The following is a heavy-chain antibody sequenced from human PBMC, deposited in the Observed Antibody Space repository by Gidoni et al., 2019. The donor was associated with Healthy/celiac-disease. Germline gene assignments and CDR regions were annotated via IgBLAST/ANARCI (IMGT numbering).Heavy chain of an antibody. D-gene: IGHD1-26*01. Sequence: EVQLLEAGGGWVQPGGSLRRSCAASGFTFSSYAMSWVRQAPGKGLGWVSAISGSGGSTYYADSVKGRFTISRDNSKNTLYLQMNSLRAEDTAVYYCAKGGRVGATTYWYFDLWGRGTLVTVSS. J-gene: IGHJ2*01. V-gene: IGHV3-23*01. CDR2: ISGSGGST. CDR1: GFTFSSYA. CDR3: AKGGRVGATTYWYFDL.